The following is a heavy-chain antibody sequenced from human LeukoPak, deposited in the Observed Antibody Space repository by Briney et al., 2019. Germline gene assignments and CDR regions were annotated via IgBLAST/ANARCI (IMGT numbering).Heavy chain of an antibody. V-gene: IGHV4-30-4*07. CDR1: GGSISSGTYS. D-gene: IGHD5-12*01. J-gene: IGHJ4*02. CDR3: ARGTGYDWGDVFDY. CDR2: FYYSGST. Sequence: SETLSLTCAVSGGSISSGTYSWSWIRQPPGKGLEWIGCFYYSGSTYYTPSLKSRVTISVDTSKNQFSLKLSSVTAADTAVYYCARGTGYDWGDVFDYWGQGTLVTVSS.